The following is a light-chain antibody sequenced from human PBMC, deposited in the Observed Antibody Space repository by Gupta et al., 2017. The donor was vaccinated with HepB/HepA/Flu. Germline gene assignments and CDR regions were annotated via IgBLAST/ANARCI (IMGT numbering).Light chain of an antibody. CDR2: GAS. V-gene: IGKV3-20*01. J-gene: IGKJ1*01. CDR3: QQYGGSPWT. CDR1: QSVSSTY. Sequence: ESVLTQSPGTLSLSPGERATLSCRASQSVSSTYLAWYQQKPGQAPRLLIYGASSRATGIPDRFSGSGSGTDFTLTISRLEPEDFAVYYCQQYGGSPWTFGQGTKVEIK.